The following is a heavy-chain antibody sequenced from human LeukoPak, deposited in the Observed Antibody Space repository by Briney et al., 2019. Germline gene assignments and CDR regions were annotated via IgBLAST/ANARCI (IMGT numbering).Heavy chain of an antibody. V-gene: IGHV3-74*01. D-gene: IGHD6-13*01. J-gene: IGHJ4*02. Sequence: PGGSLRLSCVASGFTFRSNWMYWVRQVPGKGLVWVSRINSDGSDTSYADSVKGRFTISRDNSKNTLYLQMNSLRAEDTAVYYCAIRLLIISSWTYDYWGQGTLVTVSS. CDR2: INSDGSDT. CDR1: GFTFRSNW. CDR3: AIRLLIISSWTYDY.